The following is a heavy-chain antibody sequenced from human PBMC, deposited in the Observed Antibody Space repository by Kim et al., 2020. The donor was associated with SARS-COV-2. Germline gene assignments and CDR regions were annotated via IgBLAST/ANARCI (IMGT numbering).Heavy chain of an antibody. J-gene: IGHJ4*02. CDR3: AKLGIQLEDMDFDY. V-gene: IGHV3-23*01. Sequence: ADSVKRRFTNARDNSKNALYLQMNSLRAEDTAVYYCAKLGIQLEDMDFDYWGQGTLVTVSS. D-gene: IGHD5-18*01.